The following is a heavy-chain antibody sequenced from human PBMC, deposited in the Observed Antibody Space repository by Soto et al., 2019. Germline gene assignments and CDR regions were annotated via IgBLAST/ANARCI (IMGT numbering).Heavy chain of an antibody. CDR2: INPSGGST. CDR3: ARDWGGYSSGWYYFDY. CDR1: GYTFTSYY. Sequence: QVQLVQSGAEVKKPGASVKDSCKASGYTFTSYYMHWVRQAPGQGLEWMGIINPSGGSTSYAQKFQGRVTMTRDTSTSTVYMELSSLRSEDTAVYYCARDWGGYSSGWYYFDYWGQGTLVTVSS. V-gene: IGHV1-46*01. D-gene: IGHD6-19*01. J-gene: IGHJ4*02.